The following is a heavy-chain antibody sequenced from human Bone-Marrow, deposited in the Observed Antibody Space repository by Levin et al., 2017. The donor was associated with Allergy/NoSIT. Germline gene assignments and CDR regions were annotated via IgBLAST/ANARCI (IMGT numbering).Heavy chain of an antibody. J-gene: IGHJ4*02. V-gene: IGHV4-61*02. CDR2: IYSSGST. CDR1: GGSISSDRYC. D-gene: IGHD3-9*01. CDR3: ARGSYDIVNGYYQAYYFDY. Sequence: SETLSLTCTVSGGSISSDRYCWNWIRQPAGKGREWIGRIYSSGSTNYNPSLKSRVTISIDTSKNQFSLELTSATAADTAVYYCARGSYDIVNGYYQAYYFDYWGQGTLATVSS.